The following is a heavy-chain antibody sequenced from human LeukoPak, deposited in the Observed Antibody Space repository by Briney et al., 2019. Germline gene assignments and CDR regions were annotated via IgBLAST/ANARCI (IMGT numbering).Heavy chain of an antibody. Sequence: SETLSLTCTVSGGSISSGSYYWSWIRQPAGKGLEWIGRIYTSGSTNYNPSLKSRVTISVDTSKNQFSLKLSSVIAADTAVYYCARGRDGYNPDFDYWGQGTLVTVSS. J-gene: IGHJ4*02. CDR3: ARGRDGYNPDFDY. CDR2: IYTSGST. CDR1: GGSISSGSYY. D-gene: IGHD5-24*01. V-gene: IGHV4-61*02.